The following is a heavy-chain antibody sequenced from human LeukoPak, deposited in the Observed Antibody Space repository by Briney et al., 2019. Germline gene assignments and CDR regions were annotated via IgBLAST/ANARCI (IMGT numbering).Heavy chain of an antibody. J-gene: IGHJ5*02. D-gene: IGHD6-6*01. V-gene: IGHV3-23*01. CDR3: AKDPIAARPRNWFDP. Sequence: GGSLRLSCAASGFTFSSYAMSWVRQAPGEGLEWVSAISGSGGSTYYADSVKGRFTISRDNSKNTLYLQMNSLRAEDTAVYYCAKDPIAARPRNWFDPWGQGTLVTVSS. CDR1: GFTFSSYA. CDR2: ISGSGGST.